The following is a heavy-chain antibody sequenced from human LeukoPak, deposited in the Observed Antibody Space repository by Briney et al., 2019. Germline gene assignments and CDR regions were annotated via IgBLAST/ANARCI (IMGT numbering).Heavy chain of an antibody. V-gene: IGHV4-59*01. CDR2: IYYSGST. CDR3: ARGGDYYDSSGYPYYYYGMDV. D-gene: IGHD3-22*01. J-gene: IGHJ6*02. CDR1: GGSISSYY. Sequence: PSETLSLTCTVSGGSISSYYWSWIRQPPGKGLEWIGCIYYSGSTNYNPSLKSRVTISVDTSKNQFSLKLSSVTAADTAVYYCARGGDYYDSSGYPYYYYGMDVWGQGTTVTVSS.